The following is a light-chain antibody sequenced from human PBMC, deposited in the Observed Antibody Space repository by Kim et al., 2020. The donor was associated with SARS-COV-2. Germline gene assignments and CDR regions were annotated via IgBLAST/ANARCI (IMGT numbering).Light chain of an antibody. CDR1: QSVSRTY. J-gene: IGKJ1*01. CDR3: QQYFSSPWT. V-gene: IGKV3-20*01. CDR2: GAS. Sequence: EIVLTQSPGTLSLSPGERATLSCRASQSVSRTYLAWYQHKPGQAPRLLIYGASSRATGIPDRFSGSGSGTHFTLSISRLEPEDFAVYYCQQYFSSPWTFGQGTKVDIK.